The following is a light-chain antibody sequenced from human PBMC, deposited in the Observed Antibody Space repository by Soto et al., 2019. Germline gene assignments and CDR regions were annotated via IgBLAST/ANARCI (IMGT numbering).Light chain of an antibody. Sequence: DIQMTQSPSSLSASVGDTVTITCRASQGISSSLAWYQQKAGKVPDLLIYGASTLQSGVPSHCSGSGSGTDFTLSISSLQPEDVATYYCQEYHSPPFTFGPGTKVEMK. V-gene: IGKV1-27*01. CDR3: QEYHSPPFT. CDR1: QGISSS. CDR2: GAS. J-gene: IGKJ3*01.